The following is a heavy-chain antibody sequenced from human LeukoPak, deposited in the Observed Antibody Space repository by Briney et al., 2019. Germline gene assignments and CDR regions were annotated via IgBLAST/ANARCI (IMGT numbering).Heavy chain of an antibody. CDR3: ARVYSSSWLYFDY. J-gene: IGHJ4*02. CDR2: IYYSGST. CDR1: GGSISSYY. V-gene: IGHV4-59*01. Sequence: SETLSLTCTVSGGSISSYYWSWIRQPPGKGLEWIGYIYYSGSTNYNPSLKSRVTISVDTSKIQFSLKLSSVTAADTAVYYCARVYSSSWLYFDYWGQGTLVTVSS. D-gene: IGHD6-13*01.